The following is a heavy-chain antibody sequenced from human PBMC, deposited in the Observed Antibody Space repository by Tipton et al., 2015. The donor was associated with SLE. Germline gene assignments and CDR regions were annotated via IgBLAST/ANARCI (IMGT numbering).Heavy chain of an antibody. CDR3: ARSYGDYVNWFDP. CDR1: GGSISSYY. CDR2: IYYSGST. V-gene: IGHV4-59*01. D-gene: IGHD4-17*01. J-gene: IGHJ5*02. Sequence: LRLSCTVSGGSISSYYWSWIRQPPGKGLEWIGYIYYSGSTNYNPSLKSRVTISVDTSKNQFSLKLSSVTAADTAVYYCARSYGDYVNWFDPWGQGTLVTVSS.